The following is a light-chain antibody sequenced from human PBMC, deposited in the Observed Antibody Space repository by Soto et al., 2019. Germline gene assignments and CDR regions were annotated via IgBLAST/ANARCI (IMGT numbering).Light chain of an antibody. V-gene: IGLV2-14*01. Sequence: QSALPQPASVSGFPGQSIVIPCTGASSDVGAYNYVSWYQQHPGKAPKLIISEVSSRPSGVSSRFSGSKSGNTASLTISGLQAVDVAESYCSSYSSVRLYVFGTGTKVPLL. CDR2: EVS. CDR3: SSYSSVRLYV. CDR1: SSDVGAYNY. J-gene: IGLJ1*01.